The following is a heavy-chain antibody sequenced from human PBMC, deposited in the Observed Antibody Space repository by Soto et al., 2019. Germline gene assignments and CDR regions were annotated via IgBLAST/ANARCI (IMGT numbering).Heavy chain of an antibody. D-gene: IGHD5-18*01. V-gene: IGHV3-30*03. CDR1: VFAFSSYG. Sequence: QAQLVESGGGVVQPGRSLRLSCAASVFAFSSYGMHWVRQAPGTGLEWVAVISYDGSLQHYADSVKGRFTISRDNSKNMVLLQISSLRAEDTAVYYCVSDRGYGHASVPYSWGQGTLVSVSS. CDR3: VSDRGYGHASVPYS. CDR2: ISYDGSLQ. J-gene: IGHJ4*02.